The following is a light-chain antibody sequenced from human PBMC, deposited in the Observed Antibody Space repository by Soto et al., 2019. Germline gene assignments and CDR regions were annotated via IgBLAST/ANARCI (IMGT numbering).Light chain of an antibody. CDR1: QSVSNNY. CDR3: QHYGSSPPFT. V-gene: IGKV3-20*01. CDR2: GAS. J-gene: IGKJ3*01. Sequence: EIVFTQYPGTLSLSPGERAILSCRASQSVSNNYLAWYRQKPGQAPKILIYGASNRATGIPDRFSGSGSGTDFTLTISRLEPEDFAVYYCQHYGSSPPFTFGPGTKVDIK.